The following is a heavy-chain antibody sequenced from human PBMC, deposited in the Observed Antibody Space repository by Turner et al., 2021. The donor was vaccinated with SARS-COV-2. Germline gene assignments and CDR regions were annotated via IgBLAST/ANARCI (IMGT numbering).Heavy chain of an antibody. V-gene: IGHV1-2*02. CDR2: IHANSGGT. CDR1: GYPFTGYY. J-gene: IGHJ6*02. D-gene: IGHD2-15*01. CDR3: ARDPSGYQRSFDV. Sequence: QVQLVQSGAEVQKPGASVKVSCKASGYPFTGYYMHWVRQAPGQGLEWMGWIHANSGGTNYARKFQGRVTMTRDTSISTAYMELSGLRSDDTAVYYCARDPSGYQRSFDVWGQGTTVTVSS.